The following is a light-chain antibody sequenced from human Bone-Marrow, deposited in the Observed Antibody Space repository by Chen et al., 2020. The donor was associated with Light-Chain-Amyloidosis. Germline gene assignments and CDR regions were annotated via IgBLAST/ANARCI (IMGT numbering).Light chain of an antibody. CDR1: DLPTKY. J-gene: IGLJ2*01. V-gene: IGLV3-25*03. CDR2: RDT. CDR3: QSADSSGTYEVI. Sequence: SYELTQPPSASVSLGQTARITCSGDDLPTKYAYWYRQKPGQAPVLVIHRDTERPSGISERFSGSSSGTTATLTISGVQAEDEADYHCQSADSSGTYEVIFGGGTKLTVL.